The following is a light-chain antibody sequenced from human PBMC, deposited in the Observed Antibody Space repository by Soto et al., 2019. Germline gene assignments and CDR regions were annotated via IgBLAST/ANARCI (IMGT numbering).Light chain of an antibody. CDR2: GIS. CDR3: QQYNNWPWT. CDR1: QSVSSN. V-gene: IGKV3D-15*01. J-gene: IGKJ1*01. Sequence: EIVMTQSPATLSVSPGERATLSCRASQSVSSNLAWYQQKPGQAPRLLMYGISRRATGIPDRLSGSGSGTDFTLTISRLEPEDFAVYYCQQYNNWPWTFGQGTKVDI.